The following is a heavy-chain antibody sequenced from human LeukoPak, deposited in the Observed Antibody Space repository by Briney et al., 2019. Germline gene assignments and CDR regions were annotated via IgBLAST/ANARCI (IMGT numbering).Heavy chain of an antibody. CDR3: ARRPEGSSWYGDAFDI. Sequence: PSETLSLTCTVSGGSISSSSYYWGWIRQPPGKGLEWIGSIYYSGSTYYNPSLKSRVTISVDTSKNQFSLKLSSVTAADTAVYYCARRPEGSSWYGDAFDIWGQGTMVTVSS. CDR1: GGSISSSSYY. CDR2: IYYSGST. J-gene: IGHJ3*02. D-gene: IGHD6-13*01. V-gene: IGHV4-39*07.